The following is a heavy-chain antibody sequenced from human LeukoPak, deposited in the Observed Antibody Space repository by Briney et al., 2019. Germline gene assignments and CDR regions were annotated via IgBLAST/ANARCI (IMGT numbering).Heavy chain of an antibody. J-gene: IGHJ4*02. CDR1: GDSVSSNSAA. V-gene: IGHV6-1*01. CDR3: ARASHGYNDY. CDR2: THYRSKWYY. Sequence: SQTLSLTCAISGDSVSSNSAAWIWIRQSPSRGLEWLGRTHYRSKWYYDYAVSVRSRIIIKPDTSNNHFSLQLSSVTPEDTAVYYCARASHGYNDYWGQGTLVTVSS. D-gene: IGHD5-18*01.